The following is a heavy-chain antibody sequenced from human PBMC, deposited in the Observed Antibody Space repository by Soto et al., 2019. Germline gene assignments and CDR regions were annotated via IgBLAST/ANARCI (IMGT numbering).Heavy chain of an antibody. Sequence: QVQLVQSGAEVKKPGASVKVSCKASGFTFTHYGFTWVRQAPGQGREWMGWISAYNGNTNYTQILQGRVTMTPDTSTSKAYMELRSLRSDDTAVYYCASAAPIVVVTAAPDYWGQGTLVTVSS. D-gene: IGHD2-21*02. CDR2: ISAYNGNT. CDR1: GFTFTHYG. V-gene: IGHV1-18*01. CDR3: ASAAPIVVVTAAPDY. J-gene: IGHJ4*02.